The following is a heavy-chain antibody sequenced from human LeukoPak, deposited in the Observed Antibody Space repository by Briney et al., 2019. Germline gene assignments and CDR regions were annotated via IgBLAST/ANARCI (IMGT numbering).Heavy chain of an antibody. CDR3: ARGSRPGIAAAGTPDY. D-gene: IGHD6-13*01. V-gene: IGHV3-11*04. CDR1: GFTFSDYY. J-gene: IGHJ4*02. CDR2: ISSSGSTI. Sequence: GGSLRLSCAASGFTFSDYYMSWIRQAPGKGREWVSYISSSGSTIYYADSVKGRFTISRDNAKNSLYLQMNSLSAEDTAVYYCARGSRPGIAAAGTPDYWGQGTLVTVSS.